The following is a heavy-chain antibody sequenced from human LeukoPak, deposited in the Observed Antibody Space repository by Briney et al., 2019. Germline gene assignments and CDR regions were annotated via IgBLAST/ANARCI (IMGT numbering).Heavy chain of an antibody. J-gene: IGHJ4*02. Sequence: GGSLRLSCAASGFTSSSYAMSWVRQAPGKGLEWVSTIGGSVDSTSYADSVKGRFTISRDNSRNTLYLQMNSLRAEDAAVYYCARARNNYDSSGFSALDYWGQGTLVTVSS. V-gene: IGHV3-23*01. CDR1: GFTSSSYA. CDR3: ARARNNYDSSGFSALDY. D-gene: IGHD3-22*01. CDR2: IGGSVDST.